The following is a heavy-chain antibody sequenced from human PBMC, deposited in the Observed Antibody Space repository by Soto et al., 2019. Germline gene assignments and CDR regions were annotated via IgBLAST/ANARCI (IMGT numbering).Heavy chain of an antibody. D-gene: IGHD3-10*01. CDR1: GFTFSSYA. J-gene: IGHJ3*02. Sequence: GGSLRLSCAASGFTFSSYAMSWGRPAPGKGLEWISAMNGRANDAYHADSVEGRFAVSRDNSKNTLYLHMNSLRAEDTAVYYCQGSAPPHDAFDIWGQGTMVTVSS. CDR2: MNGRANDA. CDR3: QGSAPPHDAFDI. V-gene: IGHV3-23*01.